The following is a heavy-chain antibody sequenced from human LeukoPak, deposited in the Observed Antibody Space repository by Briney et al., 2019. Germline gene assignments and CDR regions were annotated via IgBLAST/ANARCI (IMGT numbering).Heavy chain of an antibody. CDR3: AKNTSSSPWFDP. V-gene: IGHV4-30-2*02. D-gene: IGHD6-6*01. CDR1: GGSISSGGYS. J-gene: IGHJ5*02. Sequence: SETLSLTCAVSGGSISSGGYSWSWIRQPPGKGLEWIGYIYHSGSTYYNPSLKSRVTISVDRSKNQFSLELTSMTAADTAVYYCAKNTSSSPWFDPWAQGTLVTVSS. CDR2: IYHSGST.